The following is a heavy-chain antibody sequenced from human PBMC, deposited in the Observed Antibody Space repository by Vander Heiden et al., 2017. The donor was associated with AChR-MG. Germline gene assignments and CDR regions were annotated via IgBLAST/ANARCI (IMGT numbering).Heavy chain of an antibody. J-gene: IGHJ6*02. V-gene: IGHV4-34*01. Sequence: QVQLQQWGAGPLKPSETLSLTCAVYGWSFSGYYGSWIRQPPGKGLEWIGEINHSGSTNYNPSLKSRVTISVDTSKNQFSLKLSSVTAAEPAVYYCARGGALTTWWAWNYYGMDVWGQGTTVTVSS. CDR1: GWSFSGYY. D-gene: IGHD4-4*01. CDR3: ARGGALTTWWAWNYYGMDV. CDR2: INHSGST.